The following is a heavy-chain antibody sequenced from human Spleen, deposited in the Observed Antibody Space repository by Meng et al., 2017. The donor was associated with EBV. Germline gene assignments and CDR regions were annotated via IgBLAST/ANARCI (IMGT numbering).Heavy chain of an antibody. CDR3: SRDLAGSDDY. V-gene: IGHV3-74*01. D-gene: IGHD1-14*01. Sequence: EVQLVESGGGLVQPGGSLRLSCAASGFTFSSYWMHWVRQAPGKGLVWVSRINENGATTTYADSVKGRFTISRDNAKNTLYLQMNSLRAEDTAVYYCSRDLAGSDDYWGQGTLVTVSS. CDR1: GFTFSSYW. J-gene: IGHJ4*02. CDR2: INENGATT.